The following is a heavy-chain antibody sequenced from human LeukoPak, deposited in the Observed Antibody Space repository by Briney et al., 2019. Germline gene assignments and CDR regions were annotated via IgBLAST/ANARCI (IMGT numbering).Heavy chain of an antibody. J-gene: IGHJ6*03. D-gene: IGHD1-7*01. CDR3: ARVKLELPYYYYMDV. Sequence: ASVKVSCKASGYTFTAYYMHWVRQAPGQGLEWMGWISAYNGNTNYAQKLQGRVTMTTDTSTSTAYMELRSLRSDDTAVYYCARVKLELPYYYYMDVWGKGTTVTVSS. V-gene: IGHV1-18*04. CDR1: GYTFTAYY. CDR2: ISAYNGNT.